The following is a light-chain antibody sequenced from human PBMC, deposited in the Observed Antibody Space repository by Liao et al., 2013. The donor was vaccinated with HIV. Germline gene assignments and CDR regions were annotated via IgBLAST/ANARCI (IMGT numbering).Light chain of an antibody. Sequence: SYELTQPLSVSVAPGKTARITCGGNNIGSKSVHWYQQKPGQAPVLVIYYDSDRPSGIPERFSGSNSGNTATLTISRVEAGDEADYYCQVWDSSSDHPWVFGGGTKLTVL. J-gene: IGLJ3*02. V-gene: IGLV3-21*04. CDR2: YDS. CDR1: NIGSKS. CDR3: QVWDSSSDHPWV.